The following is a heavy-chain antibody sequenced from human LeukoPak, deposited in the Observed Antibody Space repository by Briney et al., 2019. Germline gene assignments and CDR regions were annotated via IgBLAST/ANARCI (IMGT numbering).Heavy chain of an antibody. CDR2: INHSGST. CDR1: GGSFRGYY. J-gene: IGHJ4*02. V-gene: IGHV4-34*01. Sequence: SETLSLTCAVYGGSFRGYYWSWIRQPPGKGLEWIGEINHSGSTNYNPSLKSRVTISVDTSKNQFSLKLSSVTPADTAVYYCARVDTAMDTFDYWGQGTLVTVSS. D-gene: IGHD5-18*01. CDR3: ARVDTAMDTFDY.